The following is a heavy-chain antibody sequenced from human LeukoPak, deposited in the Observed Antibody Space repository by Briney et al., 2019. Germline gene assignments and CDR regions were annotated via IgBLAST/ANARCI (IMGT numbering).Heavy chain of an antibody. V-gene: IGHV3-21*06. Sequence: PGGSLRLSCAASGFTLSTYTMNWVRQAPGKGLEWVSSITPTAISTWYADSLKGRFTVSRDNARDLLLLEGNGLRAEDTGVFYCVRYFLGEGGWGGHWGQGTLVTVSS. D-gene: IGHD3-16*01. CDR2: ITPTAIST. J-gene: IGHJ4*02. CDR3: VRYFLGEGGWGGH. CDR1: GFTLSTYT.